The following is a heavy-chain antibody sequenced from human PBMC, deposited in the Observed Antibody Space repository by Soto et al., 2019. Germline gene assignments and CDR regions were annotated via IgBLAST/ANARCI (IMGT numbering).Heavy chain of an antibody. J-gene: IGHJ6*02. CDR1: GGSISSGGYY. CDR2: IYYSGST. CDR3: ERVRRVATVVYYNGMDV. D-gene: IGHD5-12*01. Sequence: QVQLQESGPGLVKPSQTLSLTCTVSGGSISSGGYYWSWIRQHPGKVLEWIGYIYYSGSTYYNPPRKSRVTISVDTSKNRCSLTLRWVTAAFTAVYYCERVRRVATVVYYNGMDVWGQGTTVTAAS. V-gene: IGHV4-31*03.